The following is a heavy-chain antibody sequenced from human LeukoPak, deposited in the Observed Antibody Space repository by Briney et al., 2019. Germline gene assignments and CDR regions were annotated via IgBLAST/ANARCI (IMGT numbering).Heavy chain of an antibody. J-gene: IGHJ5*02. Sequence: PGGSLRLSCAASGFTFSSYAMSWVRQAPGRGLEWVSAISGSGGGTYYADSVKGRFTISRDNSKNTLYLQMNSLRAEDTAVYYCAKELRGYSYGLRNNWFDPWGQGTLVTVSS. CDR2: ISGSGGGT. CDR3: AKELRGYSYGLRNNWFDP. V-gene: IGHV3-23*01. D-gene: IGHD5-18*01. CDR1: GFTFSSYA.